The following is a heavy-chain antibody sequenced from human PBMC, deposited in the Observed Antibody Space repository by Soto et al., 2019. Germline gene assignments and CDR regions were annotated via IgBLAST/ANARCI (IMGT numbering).Heavy chain of an antibody. CDR3: ARGRITGTTGGWFDP. V-gene: IGHV4-34*01. CDR2: INHSGST. CDR1: GGSFSGYD. Sequence: SESLSLRGAVCGGSFSGYDWSWMRQPPGKGLEWIGEINHSGSTNYNPSLKSRVTISVDTSKNQSSLKLSSVTAADTAVYYCARGRITGTTGGWFDPWGQGTLVTVSS. D-gene: IGHD1-7*01. J-gene: IGHJ5*02.